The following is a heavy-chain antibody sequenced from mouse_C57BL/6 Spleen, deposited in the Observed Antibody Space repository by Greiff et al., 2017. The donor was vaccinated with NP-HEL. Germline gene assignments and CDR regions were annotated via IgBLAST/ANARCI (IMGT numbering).Heavy chain of an antibody. V-gene: IGHV1-82*01. CDR2: IYPGDGDT. Sequence: QVQLQQSGPELVKPGASVKISCKASGYAFSSSWMNWVKQRPGKGLEWIGRIYPGDGDTNYNGKFKGKATLTADKSSSTAYMQLSSLTSEDSAVYCCARMDGNYYYYAMDYWGQGTSVTVSS. CDR3: ARMDGNYYYYAMDY. CDR1: GYAFSSSW. D-gene: IGHD2-1*01. J-gene: IGHJ4*01.